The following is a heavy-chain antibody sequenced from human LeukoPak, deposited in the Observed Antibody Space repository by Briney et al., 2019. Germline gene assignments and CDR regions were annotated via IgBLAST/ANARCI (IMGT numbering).Heavy chain of an antibody. Sequence: SETLSLTCTVSGGSTSAYYWSWIRQPAGKGLEWIGRIYSSETTKYNPSLKSRVTMSVDTSKNQFSLNLSSVTAADTAVYYCARYCSGDSCYYGFDYWGQGTLVTVSS. D-gene: IGHD2-15*01. CDR1: GGSTSAYY. CDR3: ARYCSGDSCYYGFDY. V-gene: IGHV4-4*07. CDR2: IYSSETT. J-gene: IGHJ4*02.